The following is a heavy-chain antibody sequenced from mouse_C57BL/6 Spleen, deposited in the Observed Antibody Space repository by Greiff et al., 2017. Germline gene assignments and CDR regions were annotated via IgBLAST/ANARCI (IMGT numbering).Heavy chain of an antibody. J-gene: IGHJ1*03. D-gene: IGHD1-1*01. Sequence: QVQLQQPGAELVRPGSSVKLSCKASGYTFTSYWMDWVKQRPGQGLEWIGNIYPSDSETHYNQKFKDKATLTVDKSSSTAYMQLSSLTSEDSAVYCWARRRLGGSWYFGVWGTGTTVTVSS. CDR3: ARRRLGGSWYFGV. V-gene: IGHV1-61*01. CDR1: GYTFTSYW. CDR2: IYPSDSET.